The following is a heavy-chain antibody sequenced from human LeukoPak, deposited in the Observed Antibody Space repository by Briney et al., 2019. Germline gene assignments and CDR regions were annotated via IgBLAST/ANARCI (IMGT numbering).Heavy chain of an antibody. J-gene: IGHJ4*02. Sequence: ASVKVSCKVSGYTFTGYHMHWVRQAPGQGLEGMGLINPNSGGTNYGQKFQGRVAITRDTSITTAYMDLSRLTSDDTAVYYCARDRYGDGFAHFDYWGQGALVTVSS. D-gene: IGHD5-24*01. V-gene: IGHV1-2*02. CDR2: INPNSGGT. CDR1: GYTFTGYH. CDR3: ARDRYGDGFAHFDY.